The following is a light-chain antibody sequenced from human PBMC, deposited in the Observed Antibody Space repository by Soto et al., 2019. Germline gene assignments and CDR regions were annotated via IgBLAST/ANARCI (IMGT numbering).Light chain of an antibody. CDR1: SGDVGGYNY. CDR2: EVS. V-gene: IGLV2-8*01. CDR3: SSYAGSNNYV. Sequence: QSVLTQPPSASGSPGQSVTISCTGTSGDVGGYNYVSWYQQHPGRAPKLMIFEVSERPSGVPDRFSASKSGNTASLTFSGLQAEDEADYYCSSYAGSNNYVFGTGTKVTVL. J-gene: IGLJ1*01.